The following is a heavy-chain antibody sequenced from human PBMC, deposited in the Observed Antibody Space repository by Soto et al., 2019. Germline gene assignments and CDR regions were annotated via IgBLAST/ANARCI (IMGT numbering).Heavy chain of an antibody. CDR2: IIPVSGTT. V-gene: IGHV1-69*12. J-gene: IGHJ4*02. CDR1: GGSLSNYA. CDR3: ARGGRWDSLSSASATFDY. D-gene: IGHD1-26*01. Sequence: VQVVQSGAEVKSLGSSVKISCKPSGGSLSNYALSWVRQAPGQGLEWMGGIIPVSGTTKYAQKFEGRLMMTADESTTTAYMELSGLRYEDTAIYYCARGGRWDSLSSASATFDYWGQGTLVTVSS.